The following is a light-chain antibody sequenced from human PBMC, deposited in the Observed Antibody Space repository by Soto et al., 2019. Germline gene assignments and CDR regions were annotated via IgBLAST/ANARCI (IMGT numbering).Light chain of an antibody. CDR2: GAS. Sequence: VLTQSPGTLSLSPGERATLSCRASQSVRSTSLVWYQQKPAQAPRLLIYGASSRATGIPDRFSGGGSGTDFTLTISRLEPEDFAVYYCQHYNSSPPITFGQGTRLENK. CDR3: QHYNSSPPIT. V-gene: IGKV3-20*01. CDR1: QSVRSTS. J-gene: IGKJ5*01.